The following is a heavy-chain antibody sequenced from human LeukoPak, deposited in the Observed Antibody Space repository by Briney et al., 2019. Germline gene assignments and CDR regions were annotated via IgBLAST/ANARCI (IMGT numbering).Heavy chain of an antibody. CDR1: GGTFSSYA. CDR3: AREEPLSSTAAGNWYFDL. Sequence: SVKVSCKVSGGTFSSYAISWVRQAPGQGLEWMGGIIPIFGTVNYAQKLQGRVTITADESTSRAYMEVSSLRSEDTAVYYCAREEPLSSTAAGNWYFDLWGGGTLVTVSS. CDR2: IIPIFGTV. V-gene: IGHV1-69*13. J-gene: IGHJ2*01. D-gene: IGHD6-13*01.